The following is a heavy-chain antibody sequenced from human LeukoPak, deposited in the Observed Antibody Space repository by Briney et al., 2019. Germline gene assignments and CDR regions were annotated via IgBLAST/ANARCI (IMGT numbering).Heavy chain of an antibody. Sequence: SVKVSCKASGGTFSSYAISWVRQAPGQGLEWMGGIIPIFGTANYAQKFQGRVTITADESTSTAYMELSSLRSEDTAVYYCARDPAVVAATYYYGMDVWGRGTTVTVSS. CDR3: ARDPAVVAATYYYGMDV. CDR2: IIPIFGTA. CDR1: GGTFSSYA. V-gene: IGHV1-69*13. D-gene: IGHD2-15*01. J-gene: IGHJ6*04.